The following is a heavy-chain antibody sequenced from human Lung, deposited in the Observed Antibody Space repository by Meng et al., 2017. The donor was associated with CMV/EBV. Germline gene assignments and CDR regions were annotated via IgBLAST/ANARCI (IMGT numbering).Heavy chain of an antibody. V-gene: IGHV5-51*01. CDR3: ARSSSSAEFDY. Sequence: SGKGSGYSFTSYWIGWVRQMPGKGLAWMGIIYPGDSDTRYSPSFQGQVTISADKSISTAYLQWSSLKASDTAIYYCARSSSSAEFDYWGQGTLVTVSS. CDR2: IYPGDSDT. J-gene: IGHJ4*02. D-gene: IGHD6-6*01. CDR1: GYSFTSYW.